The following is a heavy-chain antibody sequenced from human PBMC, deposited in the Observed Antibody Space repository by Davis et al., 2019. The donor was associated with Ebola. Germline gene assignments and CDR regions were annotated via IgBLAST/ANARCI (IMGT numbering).Heavy chain of an antibody. CDR2: IYYSGST. J-gene: IGHJ4*02. Sequence: MPSETLSLTCTVSGGSISSYYWSWIRQPPGKGLEWIGYIYYSGSTNYNPSLKSRVTISVDTSKNQFSLKLSSVTAADTAVYYCAMSYVFFDYWGQGTLVTVSS. CDR1: GGSISSYY. CDR3: AMSYVFFDY. V-gene: IGHV4-59*12. D-gene: IGHD3-10*02.